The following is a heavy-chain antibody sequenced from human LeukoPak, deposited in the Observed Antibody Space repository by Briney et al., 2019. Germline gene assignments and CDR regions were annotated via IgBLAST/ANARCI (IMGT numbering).Heavy chain of an antibody. CDR2: INHSGTT. V-gene: IGHV4-34*01. J-gene: IGHJ4*02. Sequence: TSETLSLTCAVYGGSFSDYYWSWIRQPPGKGLEWIAEINHSGTTNYSPSLKSRVTMSMDTSKSQFSLNLSSVTAADSAVYYCAGFCASSTCYNGGTNFAFWGQGALVAVSS. CDR3: AGFCASSTCYNGGTNFAF. CDR1: GGSFSDYY. D-gene: IGHD2-2*01.